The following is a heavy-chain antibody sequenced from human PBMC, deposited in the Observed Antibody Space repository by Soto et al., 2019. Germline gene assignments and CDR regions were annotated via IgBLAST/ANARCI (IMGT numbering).Heavy chain of an antibody. CDR2: ISYDGSNK. CDR1: GFTFSSYG. Sequence: GGSLRLSCAASGFTFSSYGMHWVRQAPGKGLEWVAVISYDGSNKYYADSVKGRFTISRDNSKNTLYLQMNSLRAEDTAVYYCAKDSRGYSYGPTELVTAFDYWGQGTLVTVSS. D-gene: IGHD5-18*01. J-gene: IGHJ4*02. CDR3: AKDSRGYSYGPTELVTAFDY. V-gene: IGHV3-30*18.